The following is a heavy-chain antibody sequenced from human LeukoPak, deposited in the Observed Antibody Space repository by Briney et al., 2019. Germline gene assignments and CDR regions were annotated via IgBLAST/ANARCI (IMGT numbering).Heavy chain of an antibody. CDR3: ARGRIQLSLVHV. V-gene: IGHV4-39*01. CDR2: ISYSGST. Sequence: SQTLSLTCTVSGGSIRSSTYYWGWIRQPPGKGLEWIGSISYSGSTYYNPSLKSRITISVDTSKNRFSLRLSSVTAADTAVYYCARGRIQLSLVHVWGQGTLVTVSS. J-gene: IGHJ4*02. D-gene: IGHD5-18*01. CDR1: GGSIRSSTYY.